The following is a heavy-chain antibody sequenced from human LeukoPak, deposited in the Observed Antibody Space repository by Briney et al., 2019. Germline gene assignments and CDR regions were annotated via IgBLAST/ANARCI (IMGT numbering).Heavy chain of an antibody. V-gene: IGHV1-46*01. CDR3: ARDLCGPQGCFDY. D-gene: IGHD2-21*01. CDR2: INPSGGST. Sequence: ASVKVSCTASGYTFTSYYMHWARQAPGQGLEWMGIINPSGGSTSYAQKFQGRVTMTGDTSTSTVYMELSSLRSEDTAVYYCARDLCGPQGCFDYWGQGTLVTVSS. J-gene: IGHJ4*02. CDR1: GYTFTSYY.